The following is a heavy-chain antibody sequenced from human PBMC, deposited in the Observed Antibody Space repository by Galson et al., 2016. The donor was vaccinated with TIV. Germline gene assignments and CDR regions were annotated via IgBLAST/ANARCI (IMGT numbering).Heavy chain of an antibody. CDR3: AREIPCGGSCYFFDD. D-gene: IGHD2-15*01. CDR2: LPPLSATR. V-gene: IGHV1-69*05. Sequence: SVKVSCKASGGTLNNYAVNWVRQAPGQGLEWMGGLPPLSATRNYAQKFQDRVTITTDEFTSTVYMELSSLSSWDTAVYCCAREIPCGGSCYFFDDWGQGTLVTVSS. CDR1: GGTLNNYA. J-gene: IGHJ4*02.